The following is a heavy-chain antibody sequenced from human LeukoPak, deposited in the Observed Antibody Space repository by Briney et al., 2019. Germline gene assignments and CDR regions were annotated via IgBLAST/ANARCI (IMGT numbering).Heavy chain of an antibody. J-gene: IGHJ4*02. Sequence: SVKVSCKASGGTFSSYAISWVRQAPGQGLEWMGGIIPIFGTANYAQKFQGRVTITADKSTSTAYMELSSLRSEDTAVYYCASPLSGWFGFDYWGQETLVTVSS. V-gene: IGHV1-69*06. CDR3: ASPLSGWFGFDY. D-gene: IGHD2-15*01. CDR2: IIPIFGTA. CDR1: GGTFSSYA.